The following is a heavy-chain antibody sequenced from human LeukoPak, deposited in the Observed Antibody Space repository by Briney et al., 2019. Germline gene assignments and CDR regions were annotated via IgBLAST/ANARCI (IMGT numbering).Heavy chain of an antibody. CDR3: ARDYSSGWSIWDAFDI. CDR2: IYSGGST. V-gene: IGHV3-53*01. J-gene: IGHJ3*02. D-gene: IGHD6-19*01. Sequence: GGSLRLSCAASGFTFSSYAMSWVRQAPGKGLEWVSVIYSGGSTYYADSVKGRFTISRDNSKNTLYLQMNSLRAEDTAVYYCARDYSSGWSIWDAFDIWGQGTMVTVSS. CDR1: GFTFSSYA.